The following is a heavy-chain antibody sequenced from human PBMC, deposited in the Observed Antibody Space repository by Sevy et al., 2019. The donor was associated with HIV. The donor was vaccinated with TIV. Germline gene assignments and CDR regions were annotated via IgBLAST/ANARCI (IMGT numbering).Heavy chain of an antibody. V-gene: IGHV3-23*01. Sequence: GGSLRLSCAASGFTFTSYAMSWVLRAPGKGLEWVSDVSASGRGTNYADAVKGRFTISRDNSKNTLYLQMNSLRAEDTAIYYCAKSTAVVTDAFDVWGQGTVVTVS. CDR3: AKSTAVVTDAFDV. CDR2: VSASGRGT. CDR1: GFTFTSYA. J-gene: IGHJ3*01. D-gene: IGHD4-17*01.